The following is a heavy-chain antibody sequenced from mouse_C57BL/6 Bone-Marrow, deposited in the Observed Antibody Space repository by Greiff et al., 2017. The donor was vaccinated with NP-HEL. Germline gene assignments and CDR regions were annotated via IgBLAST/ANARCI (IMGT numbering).Heavy chain of an antibody. D-gene: IGHD1-1*01. CDR3: TREYGSSYLDY. J-gene: IGHJ2*01. CDR2: ISSGGDYI. Sequence: EVMLVESGEGLVKPGGSLKLSCAASGFTFSSYAMSWVRQTPEKRLEWVAYISSGGDYIYYADTVKGRFTISRDNARNTLYLQMSSLKSEDTAMYYCTREYGSSYLDYWGQGTTLTVSS. V-gene: IGHV5-9-1*02. CDR1: GFTFSSYA.